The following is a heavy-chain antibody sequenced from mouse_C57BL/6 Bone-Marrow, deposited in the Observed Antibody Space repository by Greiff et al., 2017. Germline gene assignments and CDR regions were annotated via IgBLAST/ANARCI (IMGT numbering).Heavy chain of an antibody. CDR2: IDPSASYT. J-gene: IGHJ4*01. V-gene: IGHV1-69*01. CDR1: GYTFTSYW. Sequence: QVLLQQSGAELVMPGASVKLSCKASGYTFTSYWMHWVKQRPGQGLEWIGEIDPSASYTNYNQKFKGKSTLTVDKSSSTAYMQLSSLTSEDSAVYYCAREAYYVAMDYWGQGTSVTVSS. D-gene: IGHD1-1*01. CDR3: AREAYYVAMDY.